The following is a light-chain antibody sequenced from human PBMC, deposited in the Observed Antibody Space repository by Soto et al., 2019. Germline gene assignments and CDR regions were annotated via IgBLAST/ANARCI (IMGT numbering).Light chain of an antibody. CDR1: HDISNY. CDR3: QQYHNLPYT. Sequence: DIQMTQSPSSLSASVGDRVTITCQASHDISNYLNWYQQKPGKAPQLLIYGASNLETGVPSRFSGSGSTTDFTFTISSLQPEDIATYYFQQYHNLPYTFGQGTKLEI. J-gene: IGKJ2*01. CDR2: GAS. V-gene: IGKV1-33*01.